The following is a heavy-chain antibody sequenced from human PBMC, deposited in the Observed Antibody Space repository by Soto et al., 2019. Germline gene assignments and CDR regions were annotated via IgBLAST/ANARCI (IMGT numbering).Heavy chain of an antibody. CDR2: IYHSGST. CDR1: GGSISISNW. Sequence: AETLSITCAFSGGSISISNWWSWFRQPPGKGLEWIGEIYHSGSTNYNPSLKGRVTISVDKSKNQFSLKLSSVTAADTAVYYCARDPSIADRPLDYWGKGTLVTVSS. CDR3: ARDPSIADRPLDY. D-gene: IGHD6-6*01. V-gene: IGHV4-4*02. J-gene: IGHJ4*02.